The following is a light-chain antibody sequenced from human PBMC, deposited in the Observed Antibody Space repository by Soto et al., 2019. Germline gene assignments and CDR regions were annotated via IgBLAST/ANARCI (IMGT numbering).Light chain of an antibody. CDR1: SSDVGAYNY. CDR2: DVS. V-gene: IGLV2-14*03. J-gene: IGLJ1*01. Sequence: QSVLTQPASVSGSPGQSITISCTGTSSDVGAYNYVSWYQQYPGKAPKLIIFDVSNRPSGVSNRLSGSKSDNTASLTISGLQAEDEADYYCLSYTSSDTYVFGTGTKVTVL. CDR3: LSYTSSDTYV.